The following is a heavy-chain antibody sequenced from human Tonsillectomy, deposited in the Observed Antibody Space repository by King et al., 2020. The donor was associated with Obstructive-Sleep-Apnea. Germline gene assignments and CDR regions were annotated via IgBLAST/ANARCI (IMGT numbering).Heavy chain of an antibody. D-gene: IGHD6-13*01. J-gene: IGHJ3*02. CDR2: IYTSGST. Sequence: VQLQESGPGLVKPSETLSLTCTVSGGSISRYYLSWIRQPAGKGLEWIGRIYTSGSTNYNPSLKSRVTMSVATSKNQFSLKLSSVTAADTAVYYCARVDSSSWYAFDIWGQGTMVTVSS. CDR1: GGSISRYY. CDR3: ARVDSSSWYAFDI. V-gene: IGHV4-4*07.